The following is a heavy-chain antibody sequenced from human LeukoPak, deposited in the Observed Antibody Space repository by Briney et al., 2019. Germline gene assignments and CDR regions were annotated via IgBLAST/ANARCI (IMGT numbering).Heavy chain of an antibody. D-gene: IGHD6-19*01. CDR3: ARYSSGWYHLEN. CDR2: INAGNGNT. V-gene: IGHV1-3*01. Sequence: GASVKVSCKAPGYTFTSYAMHWVRQAPGQRLEWMGWINAGNGNTKYSQKFQGRVTITRDTSASTAYMELSSLRSEDTAVYYCARYSSGWYHLENWGQGTLVTVSS. J-gene: IGHJ4*02. CDR1: GYTFTSYA.